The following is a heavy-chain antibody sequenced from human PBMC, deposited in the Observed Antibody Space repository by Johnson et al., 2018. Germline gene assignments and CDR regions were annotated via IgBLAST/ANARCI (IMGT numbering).Heavy chain of an antibody. Sequence: VQLVQSGGALVQVGGSLRLSCAASGFTFSRYAMSWVRQAPGKGLEWVSSVDDSGDNTYYADSGRGRVPVSRHNSEHTMFLKMNSLTAEDTAVYYCAKETSPMGPVYGMDVWGQGTTVTVSS. V-gene: IGHV3-23*04. CDR2: VDDSGDNT. CDR3: AKETSPMGPVYGMDV. CDR1: GFTFSRYA. J-gene: IGHJ6*02. D-gene: IGHD2-8*01.